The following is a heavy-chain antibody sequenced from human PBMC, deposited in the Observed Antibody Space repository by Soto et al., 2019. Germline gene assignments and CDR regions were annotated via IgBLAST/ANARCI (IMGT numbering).Heavy chain of an antibody. D-gene: IGHD3-10*01. CDR1: GYTFTGYY. J-gene: IGHJ3*02. Sequence: GASVKVSCKASGYTFTGYYMHWVRQAPGQGLEWMGWINPNSGGTNYAQKFQGRVTMTRDTSISTAYMELSRLRSDDTAVYYCAREALTYGSGRSDAFDIWGQGTMVTVSS. V-gene: IGHV1-2*02. CDR3: AREALTYGSGRSDAFDI. CDR2: INPNSGGT.